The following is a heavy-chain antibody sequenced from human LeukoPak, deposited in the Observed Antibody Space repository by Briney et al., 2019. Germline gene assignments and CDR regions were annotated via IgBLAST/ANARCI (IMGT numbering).Heavy chain of an antibody. CDR3: ARGGGDYNPFDY. D-gene: IGHD4-17*01. Sequence: GGSLRLSCAVSGFTVTSNYMSWVRQAPGKGLEWVSVLYSGGDTYYADSVRGRFTISRHNSKNTLYLQINSLSPEDTAVYYGARGGGDYNPFDYWGQGTLVTVSS. CDR2: LYSGGDT. CDR1: GFTVTSNY. V-gene: IGHV3-53*04. J-gene: IGHJ4*02.